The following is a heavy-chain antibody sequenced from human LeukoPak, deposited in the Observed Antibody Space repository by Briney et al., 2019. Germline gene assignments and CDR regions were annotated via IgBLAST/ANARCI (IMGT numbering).Heavy chain of an antibody. D-gene: IGHD6-6*01. CDR3: VSSLGHLVPAPSYFDY. J-gene: IGHJ4*02. CDR1: GGSISTSNYF. V-gene: IGHV4-39*01. CDR2: IFYSGNT. Sequence: PSETLSPTCSVSGGSISTSNYFWGWIRQPPGKGLEWIGSIFYSGNTYYNPSLKSRVTISVDTSKNQFSLKLSSVTAADTAVYYCVSSLGHLVPAPSYFDYWGQGTVDSLSS.